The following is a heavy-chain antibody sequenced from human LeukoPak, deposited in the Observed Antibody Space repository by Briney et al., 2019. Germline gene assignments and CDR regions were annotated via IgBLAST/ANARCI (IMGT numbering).Heavy chain of an antibody. CDR2: LASGRSP. CDR1: GFTFNSYA. Sequence: GGSLRLSCAASGFTFNSYAMAWLRQAPGKGLEWVSSLASGRSPSYADSLEGRLTMSSDNAKNTLYLQMDSLRAEDTAIYYCARQLGYCSAGTCYFDSWGQGTQVAVSS. D-gene: IGHD2-15*01. V-gene: IGHV3-23*05. CDR3: ARQLGYCSAGTCYFDS. J-gene: IGHJ4*02.